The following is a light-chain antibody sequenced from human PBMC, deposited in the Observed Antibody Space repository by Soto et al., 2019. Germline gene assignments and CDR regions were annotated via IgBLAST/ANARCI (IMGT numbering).Light chain of an antibody. CDR1: QGISSD. V-gene: IGKV1-9*01. CDR2: AAS. Sequence: DIQLTQSPSFLSASAGDRVTISCRASQGISSDLAWYQQKPGKAPKLLIYAASTLQSGVPSRFSGSESGTEFTLTISSLQPEDFATYYCQQLNNYPFTFGPGTKVDIK. J-gene: IGKJ3*01. CDR3: QQLNNYPFT.